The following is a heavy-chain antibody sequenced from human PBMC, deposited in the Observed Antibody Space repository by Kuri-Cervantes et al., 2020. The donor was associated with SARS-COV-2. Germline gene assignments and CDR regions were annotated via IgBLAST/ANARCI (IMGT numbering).Heavy chain of an antibody. CDR2: INHSGST. CDR1: GGSISGYY. J-gene: IGHJ2*01. V-gene: IGHV4-34*01. Sequence: GSLRLSCTVSGGSISGYYWSWIRQPPGKGLEWIGEINHSGSTNYNPSLKSRVTISVDTSKTQFSLKLSSVTAADTAVYYCARIRVTSDWYFDLWGRGTLVTVSS. D-gene: IGHD2-21*02. CDR3: ARIRVTSDWYFDL.